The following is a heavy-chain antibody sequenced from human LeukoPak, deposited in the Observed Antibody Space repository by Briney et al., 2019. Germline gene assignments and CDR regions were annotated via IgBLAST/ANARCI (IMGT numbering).Heavy chain of an antibody. CDR1: GGSISSGDYY. CDR2: IYYSGSA. D-gene: IGHD5-18*01. CDR3: ARAKGYSYGPFDY. Sequence: SQTLSLTCTVSGGSISSGDYYWSWIRQPPGKGLDWIGYIYYSGSAYYNPSLKSRVTISVDTSKNQFSLKLSSVTAADTAVYYCARAKGYSYGPFDYWGQGTLVTVSS. V-gene: IGHV4-30-4*08. J-gene: IGHJ4*02.